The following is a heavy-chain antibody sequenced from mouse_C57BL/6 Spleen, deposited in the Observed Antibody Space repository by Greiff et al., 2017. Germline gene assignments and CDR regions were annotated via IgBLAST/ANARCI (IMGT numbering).Heavy chain of an antibody. CDR1: GYTFTDYE. V-gene: IGHV1-15*01. CDR3: ARVRYFGNCAAWFGC. Sequence: VQLQQSGAELVRPGASVTLSCKASGYTFTDYEMHWVKQTPVHGLEWIGAIDPEAGGTTYNQKFKGKATLTADKSSSTAYMALRSLTSEDSAVYFAARVRYFGNCAAWFGCWGQGTLVTVSA. D-gene: IGHD2-1*01. CDR2: IDPEAGGT. J-gene: IGHJ3*01.